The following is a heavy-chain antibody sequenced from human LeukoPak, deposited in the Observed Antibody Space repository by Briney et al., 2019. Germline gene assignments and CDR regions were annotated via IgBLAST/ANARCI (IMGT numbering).Heavy chain of an antibody. J-gene: IGHJ6*02. D-gene: IGHD3-10*01. V-gene: IGHV3-23*01. CDR1: GFTFSSYA. CDR2: ISGSGGST. Sequence: GGSLRLSCAVSGFTFSSYAMSWVRQAPGKGLEWVSAISGSGGSTYYADSVKGRFTISRDNSKNTLYLQMSSLRAEDTAVYYCAKTSDYYGSGSYYNGGYYYYGMDVWGQGTTVTVSS. CDR3: AKTSDYYGSGSYYNGGYYYYGMDV.